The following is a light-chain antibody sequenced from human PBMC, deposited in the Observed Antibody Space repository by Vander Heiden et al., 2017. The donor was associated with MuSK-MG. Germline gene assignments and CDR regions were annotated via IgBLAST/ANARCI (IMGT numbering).Light chain of an antibody. J-gene: IGLJ3*02. V-gene: IGLV3-19*01. CDR1: SLSSYY. Sequence: SSELTQDPAVSVALGQTVRITCQGDSLSSYYASWYQQKPGQAPVLVIYGKNNRPSGIPDRFSGSSSGNTASLTITGAQAEDEADYYCNSRDSSGNPNWVFGGGTKLTVL. CDR2: GKN. CDR3: NSRDSSGNPNWV.